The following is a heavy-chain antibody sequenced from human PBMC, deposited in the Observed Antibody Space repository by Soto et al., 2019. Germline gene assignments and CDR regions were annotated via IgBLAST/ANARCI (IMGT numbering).Heavy chain of an antibody. J-gene: IGHJ5*02. Sequence: ASVKVSCKVSGYTLTELTMHWVRHAPGKGLEWMGGFDPEDGETIYAQKFQGRVTMTEDTSTDTAYMELSSLRSEDTAVYYCATGGSGDWFDPWGQGTLVTVSS. V-gene: IGHV1-24*01. D-gene: IGHD3-10*01. CDR1: GYTLTELT. CDR3: ATGGSGDWFDP. CDR2: FDPEDGET.